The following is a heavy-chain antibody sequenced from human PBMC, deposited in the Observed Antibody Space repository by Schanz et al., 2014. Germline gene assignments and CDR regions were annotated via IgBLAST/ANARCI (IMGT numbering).Heavy chain of an antibody. CDR1: GYTFTSYY. CDR3: AKDGPGGSGSYSADGGMDV. J-gene: IGHJ6*02. Sequence: QVQLVQSGAEVKKPGASVKVSCKASGYTFTSYYMHWVRQATGQGLEWMGWMNSKTGNTGYAQRFQGRVTMTRHTSISTAYMELSSLRAEDTAVYYCAKDGPGGSGSYSADGGMDVWGQGTTVTVSS. CDR2: MNSKTGNT. V-gene: IGHV1-8*02. D-gene: IGHD3-10*01.